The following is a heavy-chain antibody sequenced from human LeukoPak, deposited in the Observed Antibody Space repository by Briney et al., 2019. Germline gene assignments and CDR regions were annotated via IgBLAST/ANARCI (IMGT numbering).Heavy chain of an antibody. V-gene: IGHV3-23*01. CDR3: AKSPSLQAFDI. J-gene: IGHJ3*02. Sequence: GGSLRLSCAASGFTVSSNYMSWVRQAPGKGLEWVSTISADGGSTYYPDSVKGRFTISRDNSKNTLYLQMNSLRAEDTAVYYCAKSPSLQAFDIWGQGTMVTVSS. CDR1: GFTVSSNY. CDR2: ISADGGST.